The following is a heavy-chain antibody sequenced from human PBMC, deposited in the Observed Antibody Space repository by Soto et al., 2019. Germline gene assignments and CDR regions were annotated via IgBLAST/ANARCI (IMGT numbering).Heavy chain of an antibody. V-gene: IGHV1-69*12. D-gene: IGHD2-15*01. Sequence: QVQLVQSGAEVKKPGSSVKVSCKASGGTFSSYAISWVRQAPGQGLEWMGGIIPIFGTANYAQKFQGRVTITADESNSTAYMELSSLRCEDTAVYYCARLCSGGSGPWHVDYWGQGTLVTVSS. CDR3: ARLCSGGSGPWHVDY. CDR2: IIPIFGTA. J-gene: IGHJ4*02. CDR1: GGTFSSYA.